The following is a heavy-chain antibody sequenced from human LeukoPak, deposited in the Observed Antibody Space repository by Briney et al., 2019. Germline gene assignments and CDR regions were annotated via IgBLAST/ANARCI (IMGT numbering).Heavy chain of an antibody. D-gene: IGHD2-2*01. CDR3: ARGVVVVPAAIDYYYMDV. J-gene: IGHJ6*03. Sequence: ASVKVSCKASGYTFTGYYMHWVRQAPGQGLEWMGWINPNSGGTNYAQKFQGRVTMTRDTSISTAYMELSRLRSDDTAVYYCARGVVVVPAAIDYYYMDVWGKGTTVTVSS. V-gene: IGHV1-2*02. CDR1: GYTFTGYY. CDR2: INPNSGGT.